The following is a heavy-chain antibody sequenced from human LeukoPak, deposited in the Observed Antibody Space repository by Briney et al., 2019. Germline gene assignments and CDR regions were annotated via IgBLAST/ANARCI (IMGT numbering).Heavy chain of an antibody. CDR2: INHSGST. CDR1: GGSFSGYY. CDR3: ARERIMITFGGVIVKYYFDY. J-gene: IGHJ4*02. D-gene: IGHD3-16*02. V-gene: IGHV4-34*01. Sequence: SETLSLTCAVYGGSFSGYYWSWIRQPPGKGLEWIGEINHSGSTNYNPSLKSRVTTSVDTSKNQFSLKLSSVTAADTAVYYCARERIMITFGGVIVKYYFDYWGQGTLVTVSS.